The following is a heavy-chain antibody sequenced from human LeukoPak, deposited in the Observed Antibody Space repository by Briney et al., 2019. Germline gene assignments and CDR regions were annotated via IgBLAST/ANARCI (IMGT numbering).Heavy chain of an antibody. D-gene: IGHD2-15*01. CDR2: INPNSGGT. CDR3: ARGVVAATFYYYMDV. V-gene: IGHV1-2*02. J-gene: IGHJ6*03. Sequence: ASVKVSCKASGYTFTGYYMHWVRQAPGQGLEWMGWINPNSGGTNYAQKFQGRVTITRDTSISTAYMELNSLRSDDTAVYYCARGVVAATFYYYMDVWGKGTTVTVSS. CDR1: GYTFTGYY.